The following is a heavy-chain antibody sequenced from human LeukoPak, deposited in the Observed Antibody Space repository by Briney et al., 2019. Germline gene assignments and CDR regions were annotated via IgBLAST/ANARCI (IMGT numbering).Heavy chain of an antibody. V-gene: IGHV4-59*01. CDR2: NYYSGST. CDR3: ATTGGDFWSGYYPFDY. CDR1: GGSISSYY. D-gene: IGHD3-3*01. J-gene: IGHJ4*02. Sequence: PSETLSLTCTVSGGSISSYYWSWIRQPPGKGLEWIGYNYYSGSTNYNPSLKSRVTISVDTSKNQFSLKLSSVTAADTAVYYCATTGGDFWSGYYPFDYWGQGTLVTVSS.